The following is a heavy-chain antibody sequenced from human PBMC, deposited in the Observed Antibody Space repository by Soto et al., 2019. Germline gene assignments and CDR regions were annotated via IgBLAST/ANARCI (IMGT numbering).Heavy chain of an antibody. V-gene: IGHV4-30-2*01. Sequence: PSETLSLTCAVSCDSISSGGYSWSWIRQPPGKGLEWIGYIHHTGSTYYNPSLNSRVTISIDRSKNQFSLNLTSVTAADTAVYYCARGLGFCISTSCYRYFDSWGQGTLVTVSS. D-gene: IGHD2-2*01. CDR3: ARGLGFCISTSCYRYFDS. CDR2: IHHTGST. CDR1: CDSISSGGYS. J-gene: IGHJ4*02.